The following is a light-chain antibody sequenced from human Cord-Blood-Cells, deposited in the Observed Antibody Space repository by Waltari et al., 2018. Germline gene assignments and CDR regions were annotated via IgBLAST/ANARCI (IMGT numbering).Light chain of an antibody. CDR2: EVS. V-gene: IGKV2D-29*02. CDR1: PSPLHSDGKTC. J-gene: IGKJ4*01. Sequence: DIVMTQTPLSLSVTPGQPASIACKASPSPLHSDGKTCLYGYLQKPGQSPQLLIYEVSNRCSGVPDRFSGSGSGTDFTLKISRVEDEYVAVYYCMQSIQLPRTFGGGTKVEIK. CDR3: MQSIQLPRT.